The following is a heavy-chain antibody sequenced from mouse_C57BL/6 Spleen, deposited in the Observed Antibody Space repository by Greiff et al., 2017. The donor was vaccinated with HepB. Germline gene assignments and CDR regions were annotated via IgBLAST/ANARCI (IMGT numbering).Heavy chain of an antibody. CDR3: TTYYYGSGAWFAY. J-gene: IGHJ3*01. Sequence: QVHVKQSGAELVRPGASVTLSCKASGYTFTDYEMHWVKQTPVHGLEWIGAIDPETGGTAYNQKFKGKAILTADKSSSTAYMELRSLTSEDSAVYYCTTYYYGSGAWFAYWGQGTLVTVSA. CDR1: GYTFTDYE. CDR2: IDPETGGT. D-gene: IGHD1-1*01. V-gene: IGHV1-15*01.